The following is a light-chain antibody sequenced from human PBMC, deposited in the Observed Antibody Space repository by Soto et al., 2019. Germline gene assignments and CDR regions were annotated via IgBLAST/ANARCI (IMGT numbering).Light chain of an antibody. CDR1: QSIGST. Sequence: EIVMTQSPATLSVSPGERATLSCRAGQSIGSTLAWYQQKPGQTPRLLIYDASTRATGIPARFSGIGSGTEFTLIISSLQSEDFAVYYCQHYKTWPLSFGGGTKVDIK. CDR3: QHYKTWPLS. CDR2: DAS. V-gene: IGKV3-15*01. J-gene: IGKJ4*01.